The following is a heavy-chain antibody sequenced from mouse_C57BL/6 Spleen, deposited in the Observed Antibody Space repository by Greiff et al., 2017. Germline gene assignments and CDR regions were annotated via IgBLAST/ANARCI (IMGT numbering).Heavy chain of an antibody. CDR1: GYTFTSYW. Sequence: QVQLQQPGAELVMPGASVKLSCKASGYTFTSYWMHWVKQRPGQGLEWIGEIDPSDNYTNYNQKFKGKSTLTVDKSSSTAYMQLSSLTSEDSAVYYCARSNWDGFAYWGQGTLVTVSA. V-gene: IGHV1-69*01. J-gene: IGHJ3*01. D-gene: IGHD4-1*01. CDR3: ARSNWDGFAY. CDR2: IDPSDNYT.